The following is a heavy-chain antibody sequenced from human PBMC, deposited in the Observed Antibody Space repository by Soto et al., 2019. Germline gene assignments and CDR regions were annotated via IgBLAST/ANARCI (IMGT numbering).Heavy chain of an antibody. J-gene: IGHJ4*02. CDR3: AKARRIIPMVRGSSDFDY. CDR1: GFTFSSYA. D-gene: IGHD3-10*01. CDR2: ISGSGGST. V-gene: IGHV3-23*01. Sequence: GGSLRLSCAASGFTFSSYAMSWVRQAPGKGLEWVSAISGSGGSTYYADSVKGRFTISRDNSKNTLYLQMNSLRAEDTDVYYCAKARRIIPMVRGSSDFDYWGQGALVTVSS.